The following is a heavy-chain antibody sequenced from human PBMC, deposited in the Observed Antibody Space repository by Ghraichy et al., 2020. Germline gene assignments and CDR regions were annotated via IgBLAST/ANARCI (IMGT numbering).Heavy chain of an antibody. CDR3: ASSPAYYYDSSGYYRDGGYYFDY. D-gene: IGHD3-22*01. Sequence: SQTLSLTCAVSGGSISSGGYSWSWIRQPPGKGLEWIGYIYHSGSTYYNPSLKSRVTISVDRSKNQFSLKLSSVTAADTAVYYCASSPAYYYDSSGYYRDGGYYFDYWGQGTLVTVSS. J-gene: IGHJ4*02. V-gene: IGHV4-30-2*01. CDR1: GGSISSGGYS. CDR2: IYHSGST.